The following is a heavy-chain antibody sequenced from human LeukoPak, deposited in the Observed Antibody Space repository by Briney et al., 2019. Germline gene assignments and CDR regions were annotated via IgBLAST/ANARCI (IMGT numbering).Heavy chain of an antibody. CDR1: GYTFTSYG. Sequence: SVKVSCKASGYTFTSYGISWVRQAPGQGLEWMGGIIPIIGTANYAQKFQGRVTITADESTTTAYMELSSLRSEDTAVYYCARGLTTVVGNWFDPWGQGTLVTVSS. CDR3: ARGLTTVVGNWFDP. D-gene: IGHD4-23*01. J-gene: IGHJ5*02. V-gene: IGHV1-69*13. CDR2: IIPIIGTA.